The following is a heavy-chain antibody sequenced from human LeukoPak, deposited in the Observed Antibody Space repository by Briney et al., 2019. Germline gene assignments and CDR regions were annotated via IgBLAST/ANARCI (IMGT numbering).Heavy chain of an antibody. V-gene: IGHV1-2*02. Sequence: ASVKVSCKASGYTFTGYYMHWVRQAPGQGLEWMGWINPNSGGTNYAQKFQGRVTMTRDTSISTAYMELSRLRSDDTAVYYCARGLSSGWFAGSYFDYWGQGTLVTVSS. CDR3: ARGLSSGWFAGSYFDY. D-gene: IGHD6-19*01. CDR2: INPNSGGT. J-gene: IGHJ4*02. CDR1: GYTFTGYY.